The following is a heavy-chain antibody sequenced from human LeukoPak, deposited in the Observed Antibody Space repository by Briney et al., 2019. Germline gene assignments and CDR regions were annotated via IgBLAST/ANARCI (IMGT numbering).Heavy chain of an antibody. J-gene: IGHJ4*02. CDR2: ISYDGSNK. V-gene: IGHV3-30*03. CDR3: ARLGYSYGSGVY. CDR1: GFTFRSYD. D-gene: IGHD5-18*01. Sequence: GGSLRLSCAASGFTFRSYDMHWVRQAPGKGLEWVAVISYDGSNKYYADSVKGRFTISRDNSKNTLYLQMNSLRAEDTAVYYCARLGYSYGSGVYWGQGTLVTVSS.